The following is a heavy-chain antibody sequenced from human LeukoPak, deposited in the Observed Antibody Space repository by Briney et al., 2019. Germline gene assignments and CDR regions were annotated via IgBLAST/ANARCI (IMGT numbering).Heavy chain of an antibody. Sequence: SETLSLTCTVSGGSISSSSYYWGWIRQPPGKGLEWIGSIYYSGSTYYNPSLKSRVTISVDTSKNQFSLKLSSVTAADTAVYYCARGGSSWYGGYMDVWGKGTTVTISS. CDR2: IYYSGST. CDR1: GGSISSSSYY. V-gene: IGHV4-39*01. D-gene: IGHD6-13*01. J-gene: IGHJ6*03. CDR3: ARGGSSWYGGYMDV.